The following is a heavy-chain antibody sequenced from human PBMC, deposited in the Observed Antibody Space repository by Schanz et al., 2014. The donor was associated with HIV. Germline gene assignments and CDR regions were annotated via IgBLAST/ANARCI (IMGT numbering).Heavy chain of an antibody. CDR2: IIPNFDTT. Sequence: QVHLVQSGAEVRKPGASVRVSCKASDYRFTAYYMHWVRQAPGQGLEWMGGIIPNFDTTNYAQKFQGRVTITADKSTSTVYMDLSSLRSEDTAVYYCARTYTGDWSTGADWGQGTLVTVSS. CDR1: DYRFTAYY. V-gene: IGHV1-69*06. CDR3: ARTYTGDWSTGAD. D-gene: IGHD2-21*02. J-gene: IGHJ4*02.